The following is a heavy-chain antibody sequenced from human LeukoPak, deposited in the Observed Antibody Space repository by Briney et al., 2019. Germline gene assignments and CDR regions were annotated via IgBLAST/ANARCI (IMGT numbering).Heavy chain of an antibody. D-gene: IGHD3-9*01. CDR1: GGSISSYY. V-gene: IGHV4-59*08. Sequence: SETLSLTCTVSGGSISSYYWSWIRQPPGKGLEWIGYIYYSGSTNYNPSLKSRVTISVDTSKSQFSPKLSSVTAADTAVYYCARQAGTYYDILTGYYLPIYWFDPWGQGTLVTVSS. CDR2: IYYSGST. J-gene: IGHJ5*02. CDR3: ARQAGTYYDILTGYYLPIYWFDP.